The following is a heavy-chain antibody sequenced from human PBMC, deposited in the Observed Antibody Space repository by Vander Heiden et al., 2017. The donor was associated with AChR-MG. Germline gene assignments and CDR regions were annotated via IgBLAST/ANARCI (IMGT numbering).Heavy chain of an antibody. V-gene: IGHV4-39*01. CDR2: VYSSGST. CDR3: ARRHSSSWTFDY. Sequence: QLQLQESGPGLVNPSETLSLTCTVSGGSISNNNYYWGWIRQPPGKGLEWIGSVYSSGSTYYNPSLKSRVTISVDTPKNQFSLKLSSVTAADTAVYYCARRHSSSWTFDYWGQGTLVTVSS. J-gene: IGHJ4*02. CDR1: GGSISNNNYY. D-gene: IGHD6-13*01.